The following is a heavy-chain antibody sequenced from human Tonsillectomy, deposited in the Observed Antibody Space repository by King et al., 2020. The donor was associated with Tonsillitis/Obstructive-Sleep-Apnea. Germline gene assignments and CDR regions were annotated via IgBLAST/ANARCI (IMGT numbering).Heavy chain of an antibody. D-gene: IGHD1-26*01. J-gene: IGHJ4*02. CDR1: GLTFTNDE. CDR2: ISSGGSTM. Sequence: VQLVESGGGLVQPGGSLRLSCAASGLTFTNDEMNWVRQAPGKGLEWVSYISSGGSTMYYADSVKGRFTISRDNGKNSLYLQMNSLRAEDTAVYYCARGAVVGATPYFDYWGQGALVTVSS. CDR3: ARGAVVGATPYFDY. V-gene: IGHV3-48*03.